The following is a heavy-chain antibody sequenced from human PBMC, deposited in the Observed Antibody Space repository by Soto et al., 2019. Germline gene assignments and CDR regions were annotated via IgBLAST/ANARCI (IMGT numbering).Heavy chain of an antibody. V-gene: IGHV3-53*01. CDR2: IYSGGST. Sequence: GGSLRLSCAASGFTVSSNYMSWVRQAPGKGLEWVSVIYSGGSTYYADSVKGRFTISRDNSKNTLYLQMNSLRAEDTAVYYCARGTMVRGGGYYYGMDVWGQGTTVTAP. J-gene: IGHJ6*02. CDR1: GFTVSSNY. D-gene: IGHD3-10*01. CDR3: ARGTMVRGGGYYYGMDV.